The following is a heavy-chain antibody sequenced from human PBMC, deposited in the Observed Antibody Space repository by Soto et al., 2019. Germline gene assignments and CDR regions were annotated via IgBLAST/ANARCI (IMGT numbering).Heavy chain of an antibody. D-gene: IGHD5-12*01. V-gene: IGHV1-3*01. CDR1: GYTFTSYA. CDR2: INAGNGNT. J-gene: IGHJ3*02. Sequence: ASVKVSCKASGYTFTSYAMHWVRQAPGQRLEWMGWINAGNGNTKYSQKFQGRVTTTRDTSASTAYMELSSLRSEDTAVYYCARIFVEMATIGAFDIWGQGTMVTVSS. CDR3: ARIFVEMATIGAFDI.